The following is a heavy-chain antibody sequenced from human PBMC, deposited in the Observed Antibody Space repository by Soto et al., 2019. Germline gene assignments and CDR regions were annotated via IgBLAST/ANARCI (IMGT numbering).Heavy chain of an antibody. D-gene: IGHD4-17*01. Sequence: QVRLVQSGAEVKKPGSSVKVSCKASGGTFSNYAISWVRQAPGQGLEWMGGIILPFGTANYAQKFQGRVTITADESMTTAYMELSGLRSEDTAVYYCASGPDYAGSFDYWGQGTLVTVSS. CDR2: IILPFGTA. J-gene: IGHJ4*02. CDR3: ASGPDYAGSFDY. V-gene: IGHV1-69*12. CDR1: GGTFSNYA.